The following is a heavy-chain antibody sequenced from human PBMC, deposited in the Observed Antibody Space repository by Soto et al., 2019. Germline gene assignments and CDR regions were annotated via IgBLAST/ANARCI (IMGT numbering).Heavy chain of an antibody. Sequence: EVQLVESGGGLVQPGGSLRLSCAASGFTFSSYWMHWVRQAPGKGLMWVSRINSDGSSTSYADSVKGRFTISRDNAKNTLYLQMNSLRAEDTAVYYCARDNYDILTGYQGWFDPWGQGTLVTVSS. CDR2: INSDGSST. J-gene: IGHJ5*02. V-gene: IGHV3-74*01. D-gene: IGHD3-9*01. CDR1: GFTFSSYW. CDR3: ARDNYDILTGYQGWFDP.